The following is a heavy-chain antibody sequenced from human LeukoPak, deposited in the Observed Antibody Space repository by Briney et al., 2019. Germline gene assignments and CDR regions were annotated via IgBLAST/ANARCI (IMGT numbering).Heavy chain of an antibody. CDR2: FDPEDGET. Sequence: ASVKVSCKVSGYTLTELSMHWVRQAPRKGLGWMGGFDPEDGETIYAQKFQGRVTMTEDTSTDTAYMELSSLRSEDTAVYYCATANIVRGDIWGQGTMVTVSS. CDR1: GYTLTELS. V-gene: IGHV1-24*01. J-gene: IGHJ3*02. D-gene: IGHD1-26*01. CDR3: ATANIVRGDI.